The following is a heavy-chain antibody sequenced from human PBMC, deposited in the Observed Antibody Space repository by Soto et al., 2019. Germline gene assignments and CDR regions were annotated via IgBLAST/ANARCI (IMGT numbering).Heavy chain of an antibody. D-gene: IGHD2-2*01. V-gene: IGHV3-48*02. Sequence: GGSVRLSCAASGFSFSSYSMNWVRQAPGKGLEWVSYISSSSSTIYYADSVKGRFTISRDNAKNSLYLQMNSLRDEDTAVYYCARYCISTSCYDDFDYWGQGTLVTVSS. CDR1: GFSFSSYS. CDR2: ISSSSSTI. J-gene: IGHJ4*02. CDR3: ARYCISTSCYDDFDY.